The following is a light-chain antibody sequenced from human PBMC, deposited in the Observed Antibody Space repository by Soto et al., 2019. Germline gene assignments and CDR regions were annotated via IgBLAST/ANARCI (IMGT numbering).Light chain of an antibody. CDR1: QSVSSN. CDR2: GAS. J-gene: IGKJ4*01. Sequence: EIVMTQSPATLSVSPGERATLSCRASQSVSSNLAWYQQKPGQAPRLLVYGASTRPTGIPTRVSGSGSGTDVTLTISRLEPEDFAVYYCQQYGSSPLTFGGGTKVDIK. V-gene: IGKV3-15*01. CDR3: QQYGSSPLT.